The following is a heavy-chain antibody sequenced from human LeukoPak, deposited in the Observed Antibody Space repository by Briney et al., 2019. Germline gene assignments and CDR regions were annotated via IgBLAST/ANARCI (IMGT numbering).Heavy chain of an antibody. Sequence: GGSLRLSCAASGFTFSSYAMHWVRQAPGKGLEWVAVISYDGSNKYYADSVKGRFTISRDNSKNTLYLQMNSLRAEDTAVYYCARDLQQLGSVGWGQGTLVTVSS. V-gene: IGHV3-30-3*01. D-gene: IGHD6-13*01. CDR1: GFTFSSYA. CDR2: ISYDGSNK. J-gene: IGHJ4*02. CDR3: ARDLQQLGSVG.